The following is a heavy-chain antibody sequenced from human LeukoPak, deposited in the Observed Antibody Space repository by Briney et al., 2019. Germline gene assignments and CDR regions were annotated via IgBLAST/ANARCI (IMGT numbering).Heavy chain of an antibody. CDR2: VFHSGSS. J-gene: IGHJ5*02. V-gene: IGHV4-31*03. D-gene: IGHD2-2*01. CDR1: GGSISSGGSY. CDR3: ARLQYCSGTSCYWFDP. Sequence: SQTLSLTCTVSGGSISSGGSYWSWIRQHPGKGLEWIGYVFHSGSSSYNPSLKSRVTISVDTSKNQFSLRLSSVTAADTAVYYCARLQYCSGTSCYWFDPWGQGTLVTVSS.